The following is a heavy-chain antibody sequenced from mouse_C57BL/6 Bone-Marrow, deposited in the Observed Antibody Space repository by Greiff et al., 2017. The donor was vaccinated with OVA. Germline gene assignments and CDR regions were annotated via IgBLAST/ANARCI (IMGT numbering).Heavy chain of an antibody. CDR1: GFTFSDYG. J-gene: IGHJ4*01. D-gene: IGHD1-1*01. CDR3: ARSDLLLRSYAMDY. CDR2: ISSGSSTI. V-gene: IGHV5-17*01. Sequence: EVHLVESGGGLVKPGGSLKLSCAASGFTFSDYGMHWVRQAPEKGLEWVAYISSGSSTIYYADTVKGRFTISRDNAKNTLFLQMTSLRAEDTAMYYCARSDLLLRSYAMDYWGQGTSVTVSS.